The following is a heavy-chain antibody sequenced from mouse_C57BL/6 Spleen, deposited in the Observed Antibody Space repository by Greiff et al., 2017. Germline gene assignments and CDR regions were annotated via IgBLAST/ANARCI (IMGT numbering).Heavy chain of an antibody. V-gene: IGHV1-69*01. J-gene: IGHJ2*01. CDR2: IDPSDSYT. CDR1: GYTFPSYW. CDR3: ARGRRGNYGDY. Sequence: VQLQQPGAELVMPGASVKLSCKASGYTFPSYWMHWVKQRPGQGLEWIGEIDPSDSYTNYNQKFKGKSTLPVDKSSSTAYMQLSSLPSEDSAVYYCARGRRGNYGDYWGQGTTRTVSS.